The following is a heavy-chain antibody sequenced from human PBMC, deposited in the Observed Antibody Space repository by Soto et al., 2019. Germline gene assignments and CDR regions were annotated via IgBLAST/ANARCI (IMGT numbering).Heavy chain of an antibody. J-gene: IGHJ3*02. CDR1: GVPLDICA. CDR2: IHGGGDYT. CDR3: AGDRGYPDSFDI. Sequence: GSLRLSCAASGVPLDICAMGWVRQAPGKGLEWVSTIHGGGDYTHYTDSVKGRFTISRDNAKSTLFLQMNSLRVEDTAVYYCAGDRGYPDSFDIWGQGTMVTVS. D-gene: IGHD3-10*01. V-gene: IGHV3-23*01.